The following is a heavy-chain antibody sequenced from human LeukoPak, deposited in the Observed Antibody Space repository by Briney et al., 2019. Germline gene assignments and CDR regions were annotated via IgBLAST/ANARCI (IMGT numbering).Heavy chain of an antibody. V-gene: IGHV3-23*01. J-gene: IGHJ4*02. CDR3: AKGRYYDSSGYSYFDY. D-gene: IGHD3-22*01. Sequence: GGSLRLSCAASGFSFSSYAMVWVRQSPGKGLEWVSSIIGSGTNTYYADSVKGRFTIPRDNSKNTLYLQMNSLRAEDTAVYYCAKGRYYDSSGYSYFDYWGQGTLVTVS. CDR1: GFSFSSYA. CDR2: IIGSGTNT.